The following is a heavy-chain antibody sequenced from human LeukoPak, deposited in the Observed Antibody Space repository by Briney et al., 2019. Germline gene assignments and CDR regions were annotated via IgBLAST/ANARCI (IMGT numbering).Heavy chain of an antibody. CDR1: GFTFTSFA. D-gene: IGHD3-10*01. CDR3: AKDRRSESYADANWFDP. Sequence: GGSLRLSCAASGFTFTSFAMSWVRQAPGKGLEWVSTISRSGVATYYANSVKGRFTISRDNSKNTLYLQMNSLRAEDTAVYYCAKDRRSESYADANWFDPWGQGTLVTVSS. CDR2: ISRSGVAT. V-gene: IGHV3-23*01. J-gene: IGHJ5*02.